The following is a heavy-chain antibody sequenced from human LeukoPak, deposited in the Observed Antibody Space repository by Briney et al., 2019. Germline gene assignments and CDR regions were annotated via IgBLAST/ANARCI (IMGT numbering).Heavy chain of an antibody. J-gene: IGHJ4*02. D-gene: IGHD4-17*01. V-gene: IGHV1-46*01. CDR2: INPSGGST. CDR1: GYTFTSYD. CDR3: ARAWEAVAGNYGVIDY. Sequence: GASVKVSCKASGYTFTSYDINWVRQATGQGLEWMGIINPSGGSTSFAQKFQGRVTMTRDMSTSTVYMELNSLRSEDTAVYYCARAWEAVAGNYGVIDYWGQGTLVTVSS.